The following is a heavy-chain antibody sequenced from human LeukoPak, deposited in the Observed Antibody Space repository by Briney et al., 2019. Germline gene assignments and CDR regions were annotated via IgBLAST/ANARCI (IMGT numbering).Heavy chain of an antibody. CDR2: IYPGDSDT. CDR3: ARHSKRRLLSAAGPTFADY. J-gene: IGHJ4*02. Sequence: KDGESLKISCKGSGYSFTSYWIGWVRQMPGKGLEWMGIIYPGDSDTRYSPSFQGQVTISADKSISTAYLQWSSLKASDTAMYYCARHSKRRLLSAAGPTFADYWGQGTLVTVSS. D-gene: IGHD6-13*01. CDR1: GYSFTSYW. V-gene: IGHV5-51*01.